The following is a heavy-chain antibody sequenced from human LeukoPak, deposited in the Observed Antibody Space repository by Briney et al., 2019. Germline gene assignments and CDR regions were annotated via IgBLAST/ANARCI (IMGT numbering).Heavy chain of an antibody. CDR3: ARGRTYYYDSSGYYGFDY. J-gene: IGHJ4*02. CDR1: GFTFSSYE. Sequence: GGSLRLSCAASGFTFSSYEMNWVRQAPGKGLEWVSYISSSGSTIYYADSVKGRFTISRDNAKNLLYLQMNSLRAEDTAVYYCARGRTYYYDSSGYYGFDYWGQGTLVTVSS. D-gene: IGHD3-22*01. V-gene: IGHV3-48*03. CDR2: ISSSGSTI.